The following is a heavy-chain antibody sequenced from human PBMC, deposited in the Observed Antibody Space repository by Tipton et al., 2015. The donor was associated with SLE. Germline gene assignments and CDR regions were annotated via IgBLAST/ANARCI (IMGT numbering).Heavy chain of an antibody. CDR1: GFTFSSYA. CDR2: IRGSGGST. D-gene: IGHD3-10*01. V-gene: IGHV3-23*01. Sequence: SLRLSCAASGFTFSSYAMSWVRQAPGKGLEWVSAIRGSGGSTYYADSVKGRFTISRGNSKNTLYLQMNSLRAEDTAVYYCAKGNVGSRFDYWGQGTLVTVSS. CDR3: AKGNVGSRFDY. J-gene: IGHJ4*02.